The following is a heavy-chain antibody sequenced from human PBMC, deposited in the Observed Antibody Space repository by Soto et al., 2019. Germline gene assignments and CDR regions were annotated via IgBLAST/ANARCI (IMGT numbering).Heavy chain of an antibody. CDR1: GFTFSSYA. D-gene: IGHD2-15*01. J-gene: IGHJ5*02. CDR3: AKRDCSGGSCYSAGNKFDP. CDR2: ISGSGGST. V-gene: IGHV3-23*01. Sequence: GESLKISCAASGFTFSSYAMSWVRQAPGKGLEWVSAISGSGGSTYYADSVKGRFTISRDNSKNTLYLQMNSLRAEDTAVYYCAKRDCSGGSCYSAGNKFDPWGQGTLVTVSS.